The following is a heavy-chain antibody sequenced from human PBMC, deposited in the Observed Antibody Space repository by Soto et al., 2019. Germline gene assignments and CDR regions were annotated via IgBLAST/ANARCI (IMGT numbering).Heavy chain of an antibody. V-gene: IGHV3-30*18. J-gene: IGHJ6*02. CDR3: AKAFGQPQVLNYGMHV. Sequence: QVQLVESGGGVIQPGTSLSLSCGSSGFTFRSFGMYWVRQAPGKGLEWVAVLSYDGNHKYYADSVKGRFTVSRDNAKNIVYLQMHSLRGEATAVYYCAKAFGQPQVLNYGMHVCGHRNKVTVSS. CDR1: GFTFRSFG. D-gene: IGHD6-13*01. CDR2: LSYDGNHK.